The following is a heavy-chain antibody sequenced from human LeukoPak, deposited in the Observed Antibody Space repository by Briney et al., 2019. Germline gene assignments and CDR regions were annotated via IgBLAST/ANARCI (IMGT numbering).Heavy chain of an antibody. V-gene: IGHV1-18*01. D-gene: IGHD1-26*01. CDR3: ARDGGGVGALSPDY. J-gene: IGHJ4*02. CDR2: ISAYNGNT. Sequence: VASVKVSCKASGYTFTSCGISWVRQAPGQGLEWMGWISAYNGNTNYAQKFQGRVTMTTDTSTSTAYMELRSLRSDDTAVYYCARDGGGVGALSPDYWGQGTLVTVSS. CDR1: GYTFTSCG.